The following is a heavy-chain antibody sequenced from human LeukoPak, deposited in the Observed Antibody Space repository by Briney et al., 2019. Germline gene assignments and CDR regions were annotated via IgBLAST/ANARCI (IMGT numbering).Heavy chain of an antibody. J-gene: IGHJ4*02. D-gene: IGHD4-11*01. CDR2: INPNSGGT. CDR3: ARWMATVTTPDY. V-gene: IGHV1-2*02. Sequence: ASVKVSCKASGYTFNGFYLHWVRQAPGQGLEWMGWINPNSGGTNYAQKFQGRVTMTRDTSISTAYMELSRLRSDDTAVYYCARWMATVTTPDYWGQGTLVTVCS. CDR1: GYTFNGFY.